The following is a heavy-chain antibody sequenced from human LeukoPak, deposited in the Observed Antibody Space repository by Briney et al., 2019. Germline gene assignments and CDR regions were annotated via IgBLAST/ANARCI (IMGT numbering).Heavy chain of an antibody. D-gene: IGHD3-16*01. Sequence: GGSLRLSCAASGFTFRSYGLSWVRQAPGKGLEWVSTISGDGGGTYYADSVKGRFTISRDNSKNMLYLQMNSLRAEDSAIYYCAHPWVYYYYGLDIWGQGTTVTVSS. CDR3: AHPWVYYYYGLDI. CDR1: GFTFRSYG. CDR2: ISGDGGGT. V-gene: IGHV3-23*01. J-gene: IGHJ6*02.